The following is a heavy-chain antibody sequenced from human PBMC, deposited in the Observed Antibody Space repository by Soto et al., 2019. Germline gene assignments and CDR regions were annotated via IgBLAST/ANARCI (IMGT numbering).Heavy chain of an antibody. CDR1: GFTFSSYG. CDR2: ISYDGSNK. Sequence: PXGSLRLSFAASGFTFSSYGMHWVRQAPGKGLEWVAVISYDGSNKYYADSVKGRFTISRDNSKNTLYLQMNSLRAEDTAVYYCAKDWGPSGSYFSYWGQGTLVTVSS. CDR3: AKDWGPSGSYFSY. J-gene: IGHJ4*02. V-gene: IGHV3-30*18. D-gene: IGHD1-26*01.